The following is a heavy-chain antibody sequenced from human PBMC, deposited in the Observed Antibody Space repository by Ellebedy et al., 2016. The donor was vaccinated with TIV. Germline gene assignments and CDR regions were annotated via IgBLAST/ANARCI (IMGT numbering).Heavy chain of an antibody. CDR2: ITSSSSYI. V-gene: IGHV3-21*01. CDR1: GFTFSSYS. CDR3: ARGDGYNSYSFDY. J-gene: IGHJ4*02. D-gene: IGHD5-24*01. Sequence: GESLKISCAASGFTFSSYSMSWVRQAPGKGLEWVSSITSSSSYIYYADSVKGRFTISRDNAKNSLYLQRNSLRAEDTAVYYCARGDGYNSYSFDYWGQGTLVTVSS.